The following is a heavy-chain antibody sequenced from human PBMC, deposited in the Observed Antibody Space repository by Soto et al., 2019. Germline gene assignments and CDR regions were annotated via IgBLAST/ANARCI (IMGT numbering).Heavy chain of an antibody. J-gene: IGHJ6*02. Sequence: GGSLRLSCAASGFTFDDYAMHWVRQAPGKGLEWVSGISWNSGSIGYADSVKGRFTISRDNAKSSLYLQMNSLRAEDTALYYCAKDKRSERYYYYGMDVWGQGTTVTVSS. CDR1: GFTFDDYA. D-gene: IGHD3-3*01. CDR2: ISWNSGSI. V-gene: IGHV3-9*01. CDR3: AKDKRSERYYYYGMDV.